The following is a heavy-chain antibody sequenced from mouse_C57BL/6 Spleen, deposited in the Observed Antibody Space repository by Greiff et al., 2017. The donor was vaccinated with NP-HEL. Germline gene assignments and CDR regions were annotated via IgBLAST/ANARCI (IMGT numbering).Heavy chain of an antibody. V-gene: IGHV3-6*01. Sequence: EVQLQQSGPGLVKPSQSLSLTCSVTGYSITSGYYWNWIRQFPGNKLEWMGYISYDGSNNYNPSLKNRISITRDTSKNQFFLKLNSVTTEDTATYYCARGGVDVWGTGTTVTVSS. CDR1: GYSITSGYY. J-gene: IGHJ1*03. CDR3: ARGGVDV. CDR2: ISYDGSN.